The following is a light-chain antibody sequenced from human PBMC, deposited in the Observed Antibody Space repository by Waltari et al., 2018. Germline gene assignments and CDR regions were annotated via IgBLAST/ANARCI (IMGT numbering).Light chain of an antibody. V-gene: IGKV1-33*01. CDR2: DAS. Sequence: DIQMTQSPSSLSASVGDRVTITCQASQGISNYLNWYQQKPGKAPKLLIYDASNLETGVPSRFSGSVSGTDFTFTISSLQPEDIATYYCQHYHNFPLTFGGGTKVEIK. J-gene: IGKJ4*01. CDR1: QGISNY. CDR3: QHYHNFPLT.